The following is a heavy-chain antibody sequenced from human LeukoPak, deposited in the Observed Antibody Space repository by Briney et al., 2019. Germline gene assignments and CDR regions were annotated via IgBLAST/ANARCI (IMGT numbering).Heavy chain of an antibody. D-gene: IGHD5-18*01. CDR1: GGSISSSSYY. J-gene: IGHJ4*02. CDR2: IYYSGST. CDR3: ARRGYSYGQFGY. Sequence: SETLSLTCTVSGGSISSSSYYWGWIRQPPGKGLEWIGSIYYSGSTYYNPSLKSRVTISVDTTKNQFSLKLSSVTAADTAVYYCARRGYSYGQFGYWGQGTLVTVSS. V-gene: IGHV4-39*01.